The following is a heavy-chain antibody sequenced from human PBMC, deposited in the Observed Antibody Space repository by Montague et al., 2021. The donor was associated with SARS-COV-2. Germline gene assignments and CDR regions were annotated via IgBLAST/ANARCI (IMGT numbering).Heavy chain of an antibody. CDR3: ARGDVLTGQGFDY. V-gene: IGHV3-13*04. CDR2: IATAGDT. D-gene: IGHD3-9*01. J-gene: IGHJ4*02. Sequence: SLRLSCAASGFSFRSYDFHWVRRATGKGLEWVSGIATAGDTYYLGSVKGRFTTSREDAKNSLYLQMNSLRAGDTAVYYCARGDVLTGQGFDYWGQGTLVTVSS. CDR1: GFSFRSYD.